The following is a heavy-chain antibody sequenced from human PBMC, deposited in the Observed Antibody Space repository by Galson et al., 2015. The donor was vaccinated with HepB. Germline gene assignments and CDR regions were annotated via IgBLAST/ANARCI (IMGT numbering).Heavy chain of an antibody. J-gene: IGHJ6*02. Sequence: ETLSLTCTVSGGSISSYYWSWIRQPPGKGLEWIGYIYYSGNTNYNPSLKSRLTISVDTPKNQLSLNLSSVTAADTAVYYCARGLAGPEYYYYGMDVWGQGTTVTVSS. D-gene: IGHD2-2*01. CDR3: ARGLAGPEYYYYGMDV. CDR1: GGSISSYY. V-gene: IGHV4-59*01. CDR2: IYYSGNT.